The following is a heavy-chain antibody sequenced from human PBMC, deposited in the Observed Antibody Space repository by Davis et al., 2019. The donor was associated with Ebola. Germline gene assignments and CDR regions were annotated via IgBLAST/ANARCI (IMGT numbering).Heavy chain of an antibody. Sequence: AASVKVSCKASGYTLTSYYMHWLRQAPGQGLEWMGLINPSGGSTSYAQKFQGRVTMTRDTSTSTVYMELSSLRSEDTAVYYCASDDIGDVGPDYWGQGTLVTVSS. CDR1: GYTLTSYY. CDR2: INPSGGST. CDR3: ASDDIGDVGPDY. V-gene: IGHV1-46*01. D-gene: IGHD4-17*01. J-gene: IGHJ4*02.